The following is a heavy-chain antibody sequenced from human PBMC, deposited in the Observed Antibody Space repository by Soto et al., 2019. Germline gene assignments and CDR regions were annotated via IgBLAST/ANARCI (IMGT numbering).Heavy chain of an antibody. CDR2: ISGTGGST. CDR3: AKDRLGGNFDY. V-gene: IGHV3-23*01. Sequence: PGGSLRLSCAASGFTFNNYAMNWVRQAPGKGLEWVATISGTGGSTYYADSVKGRFTISRDNSKNTLYLQMNSLRVEDTAVYYCAKDRLGGNFDYWGQGTPVTVSS. J-gene: IGHJ4*02. CDR1: GFTFNNYA.